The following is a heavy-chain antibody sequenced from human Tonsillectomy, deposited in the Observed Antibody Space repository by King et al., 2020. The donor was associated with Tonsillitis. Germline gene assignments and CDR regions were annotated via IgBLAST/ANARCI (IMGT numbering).Heavy chain of an antibody. CDR1: GFDFSSYG. J-gene: IGHJ4*02. D-gene: IGHD6-19*01. V-gene: IGHV3-33*05. CDR3: ARERLYSSGWGIDY. Sequence: QLVQSGGGVVQPGGSLRLSCASSGFDFSSYGMHWVRQAPGKGLEWVAVISFDASRENYADSVKGRCTISRDNSGNTLYLQMNSLRAEDTAVYYCARERLYSSGWGIDYWGQGSLVTVSS. CDR2: ISFDASRE.